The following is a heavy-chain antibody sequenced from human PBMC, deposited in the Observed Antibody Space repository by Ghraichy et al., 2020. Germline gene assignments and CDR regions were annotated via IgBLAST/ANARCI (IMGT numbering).Heavy chain of an antibody. J-gene: IGHJ4*02. D-gene: IGHD3-22*01. V-gene: IGHV1-2*02. CDR3: ARALASSGYLPDY. CDR1: GYTFTGYY. Sequence: ASVKVSCKASGYTFTGYYMHWVRQAPGQGLEWMGWINPNSGGTNYAQKFQGRVTMTRDTSISTAYMELSRLRSDDTAVYYCARALASSGYLPDYWGQGTLVTVSS. CDR2: INPNSGGT.